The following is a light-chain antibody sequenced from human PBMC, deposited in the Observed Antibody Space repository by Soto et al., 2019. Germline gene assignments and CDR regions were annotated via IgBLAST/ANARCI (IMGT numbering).Light chain of an antibody. CDR1: QSISSW. CDR3: QQYNSYSRT. CDR2: DAS. J-gene: IGKJ1*01. V-gene: IGKV1-5*01. Sequence: DIQMTQSPSTLSASVGDRVTITCRASQSISSWLAWYQQKPGKAPKLLIYDASSLESGVPSRFSGSGSGTEFTLTISSLQPHDFATYYCQQYNSYSRTFGQGTKVDVK.